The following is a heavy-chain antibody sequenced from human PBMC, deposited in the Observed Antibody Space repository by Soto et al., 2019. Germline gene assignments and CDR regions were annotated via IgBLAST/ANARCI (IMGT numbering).Heavy chain of an antibody. V-gene: IGHV4-34*01. J-gene: IGHJ5*02. CDR3: ARQGAARPRWFDP. CDR2: INHSGST. CDR1: GGSFSGYY. D-gene: IGHD6-6*01. Sequence: SETLSLTCAVYGGSFSGYYWSWIRQPPGKGLEWIGEINHSGSTNYNPSLKSRVTISVDTSKNQFSLKLSSVTATDTAVYYCARQGAARPRWFDPWGQGTLVTVSS.